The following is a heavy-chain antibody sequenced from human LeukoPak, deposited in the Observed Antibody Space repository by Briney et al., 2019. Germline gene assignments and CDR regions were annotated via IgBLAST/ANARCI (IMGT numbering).Heavy chain of an antibody. CDR2: RWYDGSNK. D-gene: IGHD5-24*01. J-gene: IGHJ4*02. CDR3: ARDGVREEMATHVFDY. V-gene: IGHV3-33*01. Sequence: PGRSLGLSCAASGFTSSSYGMHWVRQAPGKGLEWVAVRWYDGSNKYYADSVKGRFTISRDNSKNTLYLQMNSLRAEDTAVYYCARDGVREEMATHVFDYWGQGTLVTVSS. CDR1: GFTSSSYG.